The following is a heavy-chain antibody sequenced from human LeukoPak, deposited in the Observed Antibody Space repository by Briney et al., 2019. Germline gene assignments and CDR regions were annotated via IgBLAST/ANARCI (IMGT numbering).Heavy chain of an antibody. CDR1: GYSISSGYY. Sequence: SETLSLTCTVSGYSISSGYYWGWIRQPPGKGLEWIGSIYHSGSTYYNPSLKSRVTISVDTSKNQFSLKLSSVTAADTAVYYCARDTGTTVGSDYWGQGTLVTVSS. CDR2: IYHSGST. V-gene: IGHV4-38-2*02. CDR3: ARDTGTTVGSDY. J-gene: IGHJ4*02. D-gene: IGHD1-1*01.